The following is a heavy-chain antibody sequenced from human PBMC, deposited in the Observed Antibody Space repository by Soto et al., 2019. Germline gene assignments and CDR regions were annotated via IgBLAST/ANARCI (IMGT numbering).Heavy chain of an antibody. D-gene: IGHD3-10*01. CDR2: INAGNGDT. Sequence: ASVKASCKASGYTFTSYVMNWVRQAPGQRLEWMGWINAGNGDTKYSQKFQGRVTFTRDTSASTAYMELSSLRSEDTAVYYCARVKTGFGAIPFDYWGQGTPVTVSS. CDR1: GYTFTSYV. J-gene: IGHJ4*02. CDR3: ARVKTGFGAIPFDY. V-gene: IGHV1-3*01.